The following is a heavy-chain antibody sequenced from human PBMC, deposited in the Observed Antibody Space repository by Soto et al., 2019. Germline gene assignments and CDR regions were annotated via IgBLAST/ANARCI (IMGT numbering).Heavy chain of an antibody. D-gene: IGHD4-17*01. CDR2: ISAYNGNT. CDR1: GYTFTSYG. Sequence: ASVKVSCKASGYTFTSYGISWVRQAPGQGLEWMGWISAYNGNTNYAQKLQGRVTMTTDTSTSTAYMELRSLRSDDTAVYYCARSYGDYSFQCSWFDPWGQGTLVTVSS. J-gene: IGHJ5*02. V-gene: IGHV1-18*01. CDR3: ARSYGDYSFQCSWFDP.